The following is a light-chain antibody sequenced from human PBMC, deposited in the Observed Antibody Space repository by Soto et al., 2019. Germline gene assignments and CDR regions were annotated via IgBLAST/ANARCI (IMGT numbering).Light chain of an antibody. J-gene: IGLJ2*01. CDR3: SSDTSSSTPHVV. CDR1: SSDVGGYNY. V-gene: IGLV2-14*01. CDR2: DDS. Sequence: QSALTQPASVSGSPGQSITISCTGTSSDVGGYNYVSWYQQHPGKAPHLMIYDDSNRPSGVANRFSGSKSGNTASLTITGRQAEDEADYYCSSDTSSSTPHVVFGGGTKLTVL.